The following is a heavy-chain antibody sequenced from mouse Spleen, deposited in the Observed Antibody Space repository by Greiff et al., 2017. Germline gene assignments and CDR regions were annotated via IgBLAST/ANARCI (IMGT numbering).Heavy chain of an antibody. V-gene: IGHV5-9-3*01. CDR2: ISSGGGNT. CDR3: ARHITGPYFDY. Sequence: EVQLVESGGGLVKLGGSLKLSCAASGFTFSSYAMSWVRQTPEKRLEWVATISSGGGNTYYPDSVKGRFTISRDNAKNTLYLQMSSLKSEDTAMYYCARHITGPYFDYWGQGTTLTVSS. D-gene: IGHD4-1*01. J-gene: IGHJ2*01. CDR1: GFTFSSYA.